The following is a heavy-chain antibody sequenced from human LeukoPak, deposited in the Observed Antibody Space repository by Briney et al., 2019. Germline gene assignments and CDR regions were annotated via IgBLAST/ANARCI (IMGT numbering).Heavy chain of an antibody. J-gene: IGHJ4*02. CDR3: ARVVTSAGELDY. CDR1: GGSFSGYY. D-gene: IGHD4-17*01. CDR2: INHSGST. V-gene: IGHV4-34*01. Sequence: SETLPLTCAVYGGSFSGYYWSWIRQPPGKGLEWIGEINHSGSTNYNPSLKSRVTISVDTSKNQFSLKLSSVTAADTAVYYCARVVTSAGELDYWGQGTLVTVSS.